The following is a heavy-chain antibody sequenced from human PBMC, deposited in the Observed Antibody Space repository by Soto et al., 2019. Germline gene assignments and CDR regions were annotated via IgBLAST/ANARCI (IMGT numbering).Heavy chain of an antibody. CDR2: FSAGGDYR. CDR3: AREARYDRGVYHYEGIDY. Sequence: EVQLLQSGGGLAQPGGSLTLSCAASGFSFSDYSMNWVRRAPGKGLEWVSAFSAGGDYRHYADSVKGRFTISRDNSKNTLFLQMNSLRAEDTARYYCAREARYDRGVYHYEGIDYWGQGPLVTVS. J-gene: IGHJ4*02. V-gene: IGHV3-23*01. CDR1: GFSFSDYS. D-gene: IGHD3-22*01.